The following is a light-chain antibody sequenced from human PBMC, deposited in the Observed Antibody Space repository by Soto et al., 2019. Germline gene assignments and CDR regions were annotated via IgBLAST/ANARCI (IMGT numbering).Light chain of an antibody. CDR2: GAS. Sequence: EIVLTQSPGTLSLSPGERATLSCRASQTVSSNFLAWYQQRPGQAPRLLIYGASSRATGIPDRFSGSGCGTDFILTISRLEPEDFAVYYCQHYRGSPRWTFGQGTKVEIK. V-gene: IGKV3-20*01. J-gene: IGKJ1*01. CDR1: QTVSSNF. CDR3: QHYRGSPRWT.